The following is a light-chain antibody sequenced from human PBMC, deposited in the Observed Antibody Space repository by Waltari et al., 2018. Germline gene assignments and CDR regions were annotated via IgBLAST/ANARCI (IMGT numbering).Light chain of an antibody. Sequence: IQVTQSPAYLSESVGHRVTLTVQASQGISNWLAWYQQKPGKAPKLLIYAASSLQSGVPSRFSGSGSGTEFTLTISSLQPEDFATYYCQQHNSYPRTFGQGTKVEIK. CDR2: AAS. J-gene: IGKJ1*01. V-gene: IGKV1-12*01. CDR3: QQHNSYPRT. CDR1: QGISNW.